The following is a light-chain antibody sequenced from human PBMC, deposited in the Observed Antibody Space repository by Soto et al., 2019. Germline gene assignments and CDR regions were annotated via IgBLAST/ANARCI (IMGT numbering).Light chain of an antibody. CDR1: SALSSYP. CDR2: VDSDGRH. J-gene: IGLJ2*01. V-gene: IGLV4-69*02. CDR3: QTWGPGIEG. Sequence: QLVLTQSPSASASLGASVNLTCTLSSALSSYPIAWHQQRPDKGPRYLMKVDSDGRHSKGDGIPDRFSGSSSGTERYLSISNLQSDDEADYYCQTWGPGIEGFGGGTKLTVL.